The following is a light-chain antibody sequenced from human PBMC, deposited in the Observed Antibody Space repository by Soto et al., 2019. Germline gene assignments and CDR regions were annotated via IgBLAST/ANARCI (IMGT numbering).Light chain of an antibody. Sequence: QSVLTQPPSVSGAPGQRVXXSCTGNSSNLGAGYDVHWYQQLPGAAPKLVIFGNRNRPSGIPERFSGSKSGTSASLAITGLQAEDEADYYCQAYDYSLTASVFGGGTQLTVL. V-gene: IGLV1-40*01. CDR3: QAYDYSLTASV. CDR1: SSNLGAGYD. J-gene: IGLJ3*02. CDR2: GNR.